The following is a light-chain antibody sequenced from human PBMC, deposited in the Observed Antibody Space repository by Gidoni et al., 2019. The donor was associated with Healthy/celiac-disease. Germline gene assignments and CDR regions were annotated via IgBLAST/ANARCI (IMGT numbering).Light chain of an antibody. V-gene: IGKV3-15*01. CDR1: QSVSSN. CDR3: QQYNNWPIT. CDR2: GAS. Sequence: EIGMTQSPATLSVSPGERATLSCRASQSVSSNLAWYQQKPGQAPRLLIYGASTRATGFPARFSGSGSGTEFTLTISSLQSEDFAVYYCQQYNNWPITFGQGTRLEIK. J-gene: IGKJ5*01.